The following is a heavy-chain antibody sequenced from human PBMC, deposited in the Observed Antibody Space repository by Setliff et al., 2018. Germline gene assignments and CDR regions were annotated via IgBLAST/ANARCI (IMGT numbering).Heavy chain of an antibody. Sequence: ASVKVSCKASGYTFTSYYMYWLRQAPGQGPEWMGIINIGGGSASYAQKFQDRVTMTRDTSTSTVYLEVTSLRSEDTAVYYCARLVRFCTTSACQGASASEHWGQGTLVTVSS. V-gene: IGHV1-46*01. CDR2: INIGGGSA. J-gene: IGHJ4*02. D-gene: IGHD2-8*01. CDR3: ARLVRFCTTSACQGASASEH. CDR1: GYTFTSYY.